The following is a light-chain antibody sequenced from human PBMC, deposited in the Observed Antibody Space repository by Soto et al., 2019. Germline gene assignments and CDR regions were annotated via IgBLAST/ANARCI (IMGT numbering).Light chain of an antibody. CDR3: QSYDSSLSGWV. CDR1: SSNIGAGYD. V-gene: IGLV1-40*01. J-gene: IGLJ3*02. CDR2: GNS. Sequence: QSVLTQPPSVSGAPGQRVTISCTGSSSNIGAGYDVHWYQQLPGTAPKLLIYGNSNRPSGVPDRFSGSKSGTSASLAITGRQEEDEADYYCQSYDSSLSGWVFGGGTQLTVL.